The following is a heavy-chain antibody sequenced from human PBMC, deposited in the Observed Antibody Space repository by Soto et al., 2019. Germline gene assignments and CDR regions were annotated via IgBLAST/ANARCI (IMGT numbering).Heavy chain of an antibody. J-gene: IGHJ4*02. V-gene: IGHV4-39*01. Sequence: QLQLQESGPGLVKPSETLSLTCTVSGGSLSSSSYYWGWIRQPPGKGLEWIGSIYFSGGTSFNPSLQSRVTISVDTSKNQFSLKLNSVTAADTAVYYCARHGSSMDTIGYFDHWGQGTLVTVSS. D-gene: IGHD5-18*01. CDR2: IYFSGGT. CDR1: GGSLSSSSYY. CDR3: ARHGSSMDTIGYFDH.